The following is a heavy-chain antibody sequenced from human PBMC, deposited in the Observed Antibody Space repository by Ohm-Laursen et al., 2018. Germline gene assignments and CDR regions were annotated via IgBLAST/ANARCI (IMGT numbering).Heavy chain of an antibody. J-gene: IGHJ4*02. CDR2: ISPGSGGT. CDR1: GYTFTDYY. V-gene: IGHV1-2*02. CDR3: ATIEGGRGVD. D-gene: IGHD2-15*01. Sequence: SVKVSCKTSGYTFTDYYVHWVRQAPGQGLEWMGWISPGSGGTEFAQRFQGRVTMTSDTSIRTAYMELSGMRFDDTAVYYCATIEGGRGVDWGQGTLVTVSS.